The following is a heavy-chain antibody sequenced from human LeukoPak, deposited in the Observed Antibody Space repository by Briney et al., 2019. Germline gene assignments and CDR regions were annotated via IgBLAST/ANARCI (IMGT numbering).Heavy chain of an antibody. V-gene: IGHV4-4*02. CDR2: IYHSGDT. CDR1: GGSISSNNW. Sequence: SGTLSLTCAVSGGSISSNNWWSWVRQAPGKGLEWIGEIYHSGDTNYNPSLKSRVTVSVDKSKNQFPLKLSSVTAADTAVYYCARESIAAAGIFDYWGQGTLVTVSS. J-gene: IGHJ4*02. D-gene: IGHD6-13*01. CDR3: ARESIAAAGIFDY.